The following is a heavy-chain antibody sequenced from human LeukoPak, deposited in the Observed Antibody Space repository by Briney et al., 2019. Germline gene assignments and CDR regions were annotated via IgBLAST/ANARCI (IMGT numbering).Heavy chain of an antibody. CDR1: GGSISSSNW. Sequence: SETLSLTCAVSGGSISSSNWWSWVRQPPGKGLEWIGEINHSGSTNYNPSLKSRVTISVDTSKNQFSLKLSSVTAADTAVYYCAREGLAVAVNWFDPWGQGTLVTVSS. V-gene: IGHV4-4*02. CDR3: AREGLAVAVNWFDP. D-gene: IGHD6-19*01. CDR2: INHSGST. J-gene: IGHJ5*02.